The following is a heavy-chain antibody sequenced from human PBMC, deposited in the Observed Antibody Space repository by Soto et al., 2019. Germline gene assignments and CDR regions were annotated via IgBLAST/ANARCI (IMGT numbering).Heavy chain of an antibody. J-gene: IGHJ5*02. Sequence: QVQLVQSGAEVKKPGSSVKVSCKASGGTFSTYTITWVRQAPGQGLEWMGRNIPIIGIINYAQKFQGRVTISADKFTGTAYMGLRRVRSDDTAVYYCAGERHSHFDDSPAYSYSWGQGTLVTVSS. D-gene: IGHD3-22*01. CDR2: NIPIIGII. CDR3: AGERHSHFDDSPAYSYS. V-gene: IGHV1-69*08. CDR1: GGTFSTYT.